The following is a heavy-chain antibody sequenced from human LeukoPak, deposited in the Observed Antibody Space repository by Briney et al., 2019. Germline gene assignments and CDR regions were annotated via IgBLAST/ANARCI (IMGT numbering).Heavy chain of an antibody. Sequence: GGSLRLSCAASGFTFSSYGMHWVRQAPGRGLEWVTVISADGRTQYYSDSVKGRFTVSRDNSLNTLHLQMNSLRTGDTAVYYCAREFGHDRWYFDYWGQGALVTVSS. CDR2: ISADGRTQ. D-gene: IGHD5-12*01. CDR1: GFTFSSYG. V-gene: IGHV3-30*03. CDR3: AREFGHDRWYFDY. J-gene: IGHJ4*02.